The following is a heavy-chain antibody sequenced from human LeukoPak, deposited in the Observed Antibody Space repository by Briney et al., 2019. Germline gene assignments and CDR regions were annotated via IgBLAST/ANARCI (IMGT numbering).Heavy chain of an antibody. CDR3: ARGGFYCGDDCYVDY. CDR1: GGSLSYYY. Sequence: SETLSLTCAVYGGSLSYYYWSWIRQSPEKRLEWIGEINRSGSTNYNPSLKSRVSISVDTSKNQFSLKLSSVTAADTAVYYCARGGFYCGDDCYVDYWGQGTLVTVSS. J-gene: IGHJ4*02. V-gene: IGHV4-34*01. D-gene: IGHD2-21*02. CDR2: INRSGST.